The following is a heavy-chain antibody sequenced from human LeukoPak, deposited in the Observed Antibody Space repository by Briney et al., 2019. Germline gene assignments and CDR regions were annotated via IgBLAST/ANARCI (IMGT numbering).Heavy chain of an antibody. D-gene: IGHD3-3*01. CDR3: ARGHGDFGVVIYFDY. CDR2: INHSGST. CDR1: GGSFSGYY. V-gene: IGHV4-34*01. J-gene: IGHJ4*02. Sequence: SETLSLTCAVYGGSFSGYYWSWIRQPPGKGLEWIGEINHSGSTNYNPSLKSRVTISVDTSKNQFSLKLSSVTAADTAVYYCARGHGDFGVVIYFDYWGQGTLVTDSS.